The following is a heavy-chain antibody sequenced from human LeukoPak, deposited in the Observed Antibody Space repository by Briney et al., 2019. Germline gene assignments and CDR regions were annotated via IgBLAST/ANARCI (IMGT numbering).Heavy chain of an antibody. V-gene: IGHV3-21*04. D-gene: IGHD1-7*01. Sequence: GGSLRLSCAASGFTFSSYSMNWVRQAPGKGLEWVSSISSSSSYIYYADSVKGRFTISRDNAKNSLYLQMNSLRAEDTAVYYCARGGTIIETTLLRFWGQGTLVTVSS. CDR3: ARGGTIIETTLLRF. CDR1: GFTFSSYS. CDR2: ISSSSSYI. J-gene: IGHJ1*01.